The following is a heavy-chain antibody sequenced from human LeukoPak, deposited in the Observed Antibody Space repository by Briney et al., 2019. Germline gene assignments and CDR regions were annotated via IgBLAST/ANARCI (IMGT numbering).Heavy chain of an antibody. J-gene: IGHJ4*02. CDR2: IYTSGST. Sequence: SETLSLTCTVSGGSISSGSYYWSWIRQPAGKGLEWIGRIYTSGSTNYNPSLKSRVTISVDTSKNQFSLKLSSVTAADTAVHYCARLYGSGSSLYFDYWGQGTLVTVSS. V-gene: IGHV4-61*02. CDR3: ARLYGSGSSLYFDY. D-gene: IGHD3-10*01. CDR1: GGSISSGSYY.